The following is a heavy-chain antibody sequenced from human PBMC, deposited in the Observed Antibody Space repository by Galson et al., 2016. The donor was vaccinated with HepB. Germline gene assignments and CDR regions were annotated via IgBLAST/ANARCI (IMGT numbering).Heavy chain of an antibody. CDR1: GFTFSTYG. V-gene: IGHV3-33*01. D-gene: IGHD6-13*01. CDR2: IWADGSEK. CDR3: ARGAGYLDY. J-gene: IGHJ4*02. Sequence: ASGFTFSTYGMHWVRQAPGKGLDWVAVIWADGSEKYYADSVQGRFTISRDSSKNTLYLQMNSLRAEDTAVYYCARGAGYLDYWGQGTQVTVSS.